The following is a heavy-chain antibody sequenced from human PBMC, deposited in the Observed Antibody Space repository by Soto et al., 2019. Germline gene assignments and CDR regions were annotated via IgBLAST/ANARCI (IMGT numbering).Heavy chain of an antibody. D-gene: IGHD3-10*01. V-gene: IGHV3-30-3*01. Sequence: GASLRLACAPSGFTFSTYVIHWVRQAPGKGLEWVAAISHDGSDKYYRDSVRGRFTISRDNSKNTLNLQMNTLRPEDTAMYYCAREIRGSGGMDVWGQGTTVTV. CDR1: GFTFSTYV. J-gene: IGHJ6*02. CDR2: ISHDGSDK. CDR3: AREIRGSGGMDV.